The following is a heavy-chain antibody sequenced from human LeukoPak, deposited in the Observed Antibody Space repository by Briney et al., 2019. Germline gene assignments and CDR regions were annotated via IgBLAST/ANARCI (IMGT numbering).Heavy chain of an antibody. CDR2: VSTTGGST. Sequence: GGSLRLSCAASGFTFSSYVMSWVRQAPGKGLEWVSTVSTTGGSTYYADSVKGPFTISRDNSKDTLYLEMNSLRAEDTAVYYCAKCSGWFVRGKDYYYYYMDVWGKGTTVTVSS. V-gene: IGHV3-23*01. CDR1: GFTFSSYV. CDR3: AKCSGWFVRGKDYYYYYMDV. J-gene: IGHJ6*03. D-gene: IGHD6-19*01.